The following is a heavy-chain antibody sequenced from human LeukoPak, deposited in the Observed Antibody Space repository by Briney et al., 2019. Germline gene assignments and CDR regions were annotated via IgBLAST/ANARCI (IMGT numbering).Heavy chain of an antibody. J-gene: IGHJ5*02. CDR2: IYYSGST. V-gene: IGHV4-59*08. D-gene: IGHD1-26*01. CDR1: GGSISSYY. Sequence: PSETLSLTCTVSGGSISSYYLSWIRQPPGKGLEWIGYIYYSGSTTYNPSLKSRVTISVDTSNKQFSLKLSSVTSSDTAVYYWAGGIDFNWFDPWGQGNVVTVSS. CDR3: AGGIDFNWFDP.